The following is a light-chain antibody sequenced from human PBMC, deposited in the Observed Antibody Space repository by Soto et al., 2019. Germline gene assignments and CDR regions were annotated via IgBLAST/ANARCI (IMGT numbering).Light chain of an antibody. J-gene: IGKJ3*01. CDR1: QDIRTS. CDR3: QHYNNRPPFT. Sequence: DLQMTQSPSSLSASVGARVSITCQASQDIRTSLSWFQHKPGRAPKLLIYGASYLETGVPSRFSGSGSGTDFTFTITSLQPEGIAAYYCQHYNNRPPFTFGPGTIVDIK. CDR2: GAS. V-gene: IGKV1-33*01.